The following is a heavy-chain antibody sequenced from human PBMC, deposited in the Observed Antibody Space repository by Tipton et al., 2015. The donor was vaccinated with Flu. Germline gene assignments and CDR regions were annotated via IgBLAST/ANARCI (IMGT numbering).Heavy chain of an antibody. CDR1: GGSISSGNYY. Sequence: LSLTCTVSGGSISSGNYYWGWIRQHPGKGLEWIGYIYYSGVTYYNPSLKSRLSISVDTSKNQFSLKMSSVTAADTAVYFCARRDYSNYVSQPKNWFDLWGQGILVTVSA. D-gene: IGHD4-11*01. J-gene: IGHJ5*02. CDR2: IYYSGVT. CDR3: ARRDYSNYVSQPKNWFDL. V-gene: IGHV4-31*03.